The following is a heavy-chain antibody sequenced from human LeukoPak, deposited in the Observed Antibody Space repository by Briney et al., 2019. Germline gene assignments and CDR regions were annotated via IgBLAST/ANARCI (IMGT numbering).Heavy chain of an antibody. CDR3: ARDLDDSSSWYSLYYYYYYGMDV. CDR1: GYTFTSYY. CDR2: INPSGGST. V-gene: IGHV1-46*01. J-gene: IGHJ6*02. Sequence: ASVKVSCKASGYTFTSYYMHWVRQAPGQGLEWMGIINPSGGSTSYAQKFQGRVTVTRDTSTSTVYMELSSLRSEDTAVYYCARDLDDSSSWYSLYYYYYYGMDVWGQGTTVTVSS. D-gene: IGHD6-13*01.